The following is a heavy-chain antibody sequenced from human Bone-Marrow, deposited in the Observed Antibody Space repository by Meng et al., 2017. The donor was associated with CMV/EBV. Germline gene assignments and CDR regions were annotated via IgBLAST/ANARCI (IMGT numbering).Heavy chain of an antibody. D-gene: IGHD5-12*01. V-gene: IGHV1-18*01. J-gene: IGHJ3*02. Sequence: ASVKVSCKASGYTFTSYGINWVRQAPGQGLEWMGWISTYNGNTNYAQNLQGRVTMTTDTSTRIAYMELRSLRSDDTAVYYCARGFYSGYDYLDAFDIWGQGTMVTVSS. CDR2: ISTYNGNT. CDR3: ARGFYSGYDYLDAFDI. CDR1: GYTFTSYG.